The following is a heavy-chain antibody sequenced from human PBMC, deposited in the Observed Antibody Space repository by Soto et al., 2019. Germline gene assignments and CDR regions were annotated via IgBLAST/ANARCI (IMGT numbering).Heavy chain of an antibody. D-gene: IGHD3-22*01. CDR3: AREHYDSSGYHDWFDP. J-gene: IGHJ5*02. Sequence: SETLSLTCTVSGGSISSGGYYWSWIRQPPGKGLEWIGYIYYSGSTYYNPSLKSRVTISVDTSKNQFSLKLSSVTAADTAVYYCAREHYDSSGYHDWFDPWGQGTLVTVSS. CDR1: GGSISSGGYY. V-gene: IGHV4-30-4*01. CDR2: IYYSGST.